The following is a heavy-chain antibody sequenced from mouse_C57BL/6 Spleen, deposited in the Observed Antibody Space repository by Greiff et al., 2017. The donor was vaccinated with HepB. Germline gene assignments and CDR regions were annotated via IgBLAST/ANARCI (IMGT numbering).Heavy chain of an antibody. Sequence: QVQLQQPGAELVMPGASVKLSCKASGYTFTSYWMHWVKQRPGQGLEWIGEIDPSDSYTNYNQKFKGKSTLTADKSSSTAYMQLSSLTSEDSAVYYCARRATRAWFAYWGQGTLVTVSA. CDR2: IDPSDSYT. CDR1: GYTFTSYW. D-gene: IGHD3-1*01. CDR3: ARRATRAWFAY. J-gene: IGHJ3*01. V-gene: IGHV1-69*01.